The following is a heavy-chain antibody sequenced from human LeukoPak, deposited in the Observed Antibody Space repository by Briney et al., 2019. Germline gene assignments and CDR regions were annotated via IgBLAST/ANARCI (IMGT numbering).Heavy chain of an antibody. CDR2: IYTSGST. D-gene: IGHD3/OR15-3a*01. V-gene: IGHV4-61*02. J-gene: IGHJ5*02. Sequence: SETLSLTCTVSGGSISSGSYYWSWIRQPAGKGLEWIGRIYTSGSTNYNPSLKSRVTISVDTSKNQFSLKLSSVTAADTAVYYCARGGGLGVGWFDPWGQGILVTVSS. CDR1: GGSISSGSYY. CDR3: ARGGGLGVGWFDP.